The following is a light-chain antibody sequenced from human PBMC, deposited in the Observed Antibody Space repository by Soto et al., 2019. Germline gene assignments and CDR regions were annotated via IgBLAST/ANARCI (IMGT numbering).Light chain of an antibody. CDR1: QSVSNNY. CDR2: GSS. J-gene: IGKJ2*01. CDR3: QQYGSSPPYT. Sequence: EVVLTQSPGTLSLSPGERATLSCRASQSVSNNYFAWYQQKPGQALRLLIFGSSDRATGIPDRFSGSGSGADFTLTISRLEPEYFAVYYCQQYGSSPPYTFGQGTKLEIK. V-gene: IGKV3-20*01.